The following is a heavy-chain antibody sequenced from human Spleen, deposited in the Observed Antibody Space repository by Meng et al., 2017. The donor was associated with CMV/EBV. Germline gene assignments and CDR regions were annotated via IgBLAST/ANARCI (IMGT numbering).Heavy chain of an antibody. CDR3: ARHRENYYLDI. D-gene: IGHD3-10*01. CDR1: GGSISSTHYH. J-gene: IGHJ3*02. Sequence: SETLSLTCTVSGGSISSTHYHWGWIRQPPGKGLEWVGCFSYSGRAYYNPSLKSRVTISVDTSKNQYSLKLRSVTAADTAVYYCARHRENYYLDIWGQGTMVTVSS. CDR2: FSYSGRA. V-gene: IGHV4-39*07.